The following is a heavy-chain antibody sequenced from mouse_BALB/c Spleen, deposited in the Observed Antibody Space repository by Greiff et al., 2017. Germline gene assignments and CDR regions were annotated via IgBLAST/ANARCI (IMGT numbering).Heavy chain of an antibody. V-gene: IGHV1S137*01. Sequence: QVQLKQSGAELVRPGVSVKISCKGSGYTFTDYAMHWVKQSHAKSLEWIGVISTYYGDASYNQKFKGKATMTVDKSSSTAYMELARLTSEDSAIYYCARSSGYDYVDYWGQGTTLTVSS. CDR1: GYTFTDYA. D-gene: IGHD3-1*01. J-gene: IGHJ2*01. CDR2: ISTYYGDA. CDR3: ARSSGYDYVDY.